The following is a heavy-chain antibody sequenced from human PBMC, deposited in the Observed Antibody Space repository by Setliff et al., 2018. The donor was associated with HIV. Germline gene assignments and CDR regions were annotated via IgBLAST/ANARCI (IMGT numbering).Heavy chain of an antibody. CDR3: ARRAGSSWFRFYFDY. Sequence: SGPTLVNPTQTLTLTCTFSGFSLSTSGAAVGWIRQPPGKALEWLAILYWDDDKRYTPSLNNGLTITKGTSKNQVVLTMTNVDPVDTATYFCARRAGSSWFRFYFDYWGQGALVTVSS. CDR2: LYWDDDK. J-gene: IGHJ4*02. CDR1: GFSLSTSGAA. D-gene: IGHD6-13*01. V-gene: IGHV2-5*02.